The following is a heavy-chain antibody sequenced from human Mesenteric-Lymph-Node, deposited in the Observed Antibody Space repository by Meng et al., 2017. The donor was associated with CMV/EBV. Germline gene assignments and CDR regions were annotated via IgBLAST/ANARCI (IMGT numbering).Heavy chain of an antibody. J-gene: IGHJ6*02. Sequence: GESLKISCSASGFTFEDYTMNWVRQAPGKGLEWVSSISSSSSYIYYEDSVKGRFTISRDNAKTSLYLQMNSLRAEDTAVYYCAREGIAAAGRVYYYYGMDVWGQGTTVTVSS. CDR2: ISSSSSYI. D-gene: IGHD6-13*01. V-gene: IGHV3-21*01. CDR3: AREGIAAAGRVYYYYGMDV. CDR1: GFTFEDYT.